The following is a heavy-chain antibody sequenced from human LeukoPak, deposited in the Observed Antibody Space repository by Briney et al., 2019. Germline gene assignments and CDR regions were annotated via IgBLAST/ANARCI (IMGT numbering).Heavy chain of an antibody. J-gene: IGHJ6*03. CDR3: AKAGYYYGSGSSYYMDV. CDR2: ISGSGGST. Sequence: PGGSLRLSCAASGFTFSSYAMSWVRQAPGKGLEWVSAISGSGGSTYYADSVKGRFTISRDNSKNTLYLQMNSLRAEDTAVYYCAKAGYYYGSGSSYYMDVWGKGTTVTVSS. V-gene: IGHV3-23*01. D-gene: IGHD3-10*01. CDR1: GFTFSSYA.